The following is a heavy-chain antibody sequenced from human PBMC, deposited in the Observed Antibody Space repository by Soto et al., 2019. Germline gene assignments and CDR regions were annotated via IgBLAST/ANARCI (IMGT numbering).Heavy chain of an antibody. V-gene: IGHV3-53*01. CDR3: ARDGGLAEDGMDV. Sequence: GSLRLYCAASGFIVSGNYMSWVRQAPGKGLECVSHIYSGGSTYYADSVKGRFTISRDNSKNTLYLQMNSLRADDTAVYYCARDGGLAEDGMDVWGQGTTVNVSS. CDR2: IYSGGST. CDR1: GFIVSGNY. J-gene: IGHJ6*02. D-gene: IGHD3-10*01.